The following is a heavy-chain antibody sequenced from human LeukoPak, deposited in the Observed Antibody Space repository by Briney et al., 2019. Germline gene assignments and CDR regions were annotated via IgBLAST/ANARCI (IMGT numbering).Heavy chain of an antibody. CDR3: AKDRPPVQTDY. CDR2: ISGSGGTT. CDR1: GFPFSSYG. D-gene: IGHD3-10*01. J-gene: IGHJ4*02. Sequence: GGSLRLSCAASGFPFSSYGMTWVRQAPGKGLEWVSAISGSGGTTYYAASAKGRFTISRDNLKNALYLQMNSLRAEDTAVYYCAKDRPPVQTDYWGQGTLVTVSS. V-gene: IGHV3-23*01.